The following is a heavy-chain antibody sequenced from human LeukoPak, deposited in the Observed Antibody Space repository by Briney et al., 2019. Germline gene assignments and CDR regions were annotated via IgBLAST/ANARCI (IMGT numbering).Heavy chain of an antibody. CDR1: GFTFSSYS. CDR3: AKCKTYYYGSGSYPFDY. J-gene: IGHJ4*02. D-gene: IGHD3-10*01. CDR2: ISSSSSTI. V-gene: IGHV3-48*04. Sequence: GGSLRLSCAASGFTFSSYSMTWVRQAPGKGLEWVSYISSSSSTIYYADSVKGRFTISRDNAKNSLYLQMNSLRAEDTAVYYCAKCKTYYYGSGSYPFDYWGQGTLVTVSS.